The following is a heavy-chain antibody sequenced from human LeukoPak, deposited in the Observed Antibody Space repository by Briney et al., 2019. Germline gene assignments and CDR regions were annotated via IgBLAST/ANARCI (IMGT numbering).Heavy chain of an antibody. Sequence: SETLSLTCTVSGGSISSYYWSWIRQPPGKGLEWIGYIYTSGSTNYNPSLKSRVTISVDTSKNQFSLKLSSVTAADTAVYYCARYYYDSSGYYGSGYYYYMDVWGKGTTVTVSS. V-gene: IGHV4-4*09. D-gene: IGHD3-22*01. CDR1: GGSISSYY. CDR3: ARYYYDSSGYYGSGYYYYMDV. J-gene: IGHJ6*03. CDR2: IYTSGST.